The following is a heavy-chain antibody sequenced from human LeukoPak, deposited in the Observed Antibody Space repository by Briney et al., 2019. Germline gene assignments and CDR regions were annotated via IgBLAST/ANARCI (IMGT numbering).Heavy chain of an antibody. CDR3: ARDYYGASVVTPSAVDY. J-gene: IGHJ4*02. V-gene: IGHV7-4-1*02. Sequence: ASVKVSCKASGYTFTSYAMNWVRQAPGQGLEWMGWINTNTGNPTYAQGFTGRFVFSLDTSVSTAYLQISSLKAEDTAVYYCARDYYGASVVTPSAVDYWGQGTLVTVSS. D-gene: IGHD4-23*01. CDR1: GYTFTSYA. CDR2: INTNTGNP.